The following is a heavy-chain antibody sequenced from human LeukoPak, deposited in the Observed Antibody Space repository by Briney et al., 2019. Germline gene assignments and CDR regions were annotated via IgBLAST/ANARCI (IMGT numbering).Heavy chain of an antibody. CDR3: ARHLHYGGKPFDY. Sequence: SETLSLTCTVSGGSINGYYWSWIRQPPGKGLEWIGYVYYSGSTDYNPSLRSRVTISVDTSKNQFSLKLSSVTAADTAVYYCARHLHYGGKPFDYWGQGALGTVSS. D-gene: IGHD4-23*01. CDR1: GGSINGYY. J-gene: IGHJ4*02. CDR2: VYYSGST. V-gene: IGHV4-59*08.